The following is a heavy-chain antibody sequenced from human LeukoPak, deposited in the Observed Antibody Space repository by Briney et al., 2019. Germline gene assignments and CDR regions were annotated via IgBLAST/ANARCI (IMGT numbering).Heavy chain of an antibody. V-gene: IGHV3-48*03. CDR2: ISSSGSTI. D-gene: IGHD1-14*01. CDR3: ARGHRAISAYNLFDP. J-gene: IGHJ5*02. Sequence: GGSLRLSCAASGFTFSSYEMNWVRQAPGKGLEWVSYISSSGSTIYYADSVKGRFTISRDNAKNSLYLQMNSLRAEDTAVYYCARGHRAISAYNLFDPWGQGTLVTVSS. CDR1: GFTFSSYE.